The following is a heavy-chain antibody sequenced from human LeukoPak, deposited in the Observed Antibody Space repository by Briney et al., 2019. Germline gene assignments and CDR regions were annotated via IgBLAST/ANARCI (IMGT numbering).Heavy chain of an antibody. V-gene: IGHV5-51*01. CDR1: GYSFTSYW. CDR2: IYPGDSDT. J-gene: IGHJ3*02. Sequence: GESLKISCKGSGYSFTSYWIGWVRQMPGKGLEWMGIIYPGDSDTRYSPSFQGQVTISADKSISTAYLQWSGLKASDTAMYYCARRGVRYCSSTSCSASDAFDIWGQGTMVTVSS. D-gene: IGHD2-2*01. CDR3: ARRGVRYCSSTSCSASDAFDI.